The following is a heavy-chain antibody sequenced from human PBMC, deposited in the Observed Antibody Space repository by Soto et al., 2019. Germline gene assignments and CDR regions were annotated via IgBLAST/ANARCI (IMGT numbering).Heavy chain of an antibody. V-gene: IGHV3-53*02. CDR2: FYSDGNT. CDR1: GFTVSGNY. J-gene: IGHJ6*02. CDR3: ARGGSGRGSYHYYAMDV. D-gene: IGHD3-10*01. Sequence: EVQLVETGGGLIQPGGSLRLSCAASGFTVSGNYMSWVRQAPGKGLEWVSVFYSDGNTYYADSVKGRFTISRDSSKNTLSLQMISLRAEDTAVYYCARGGSGRGSYHYYAMDVWGQGTTVTVSS.